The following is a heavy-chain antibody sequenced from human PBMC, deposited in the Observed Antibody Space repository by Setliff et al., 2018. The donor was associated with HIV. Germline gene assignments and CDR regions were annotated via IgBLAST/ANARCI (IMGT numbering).Heavy chain of an antibody. CDR3: ARDHCSSSGCYEYSYYGMDV. CDR1: GYSFTNHY. CDR2: INPTGGGT. J-gene: IGHJ6*02. Sequence: ASVKVSCKPSGYSFTNHYMHWVRQAPGQGLEWMGVINPTGGGTNYAQKFQGRVTMTRDTSISTAYMEVSRLRSDDTAVYYCARDHCSSSGCYEYSYYGMDVWGQGTTVTVSS. V-gene: IGHV1-2*02. D-gene: IGHD2-2*01.